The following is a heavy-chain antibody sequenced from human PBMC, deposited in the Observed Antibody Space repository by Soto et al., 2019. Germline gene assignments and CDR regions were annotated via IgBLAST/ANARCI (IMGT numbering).Heavy chain of an antibody. J-gene: IGHJ6*02. V-gene: IGHV1-18*01. CDR3: ARTCNTPSCQYGLDI. CDR2: INAYSGNT. Sequence: QVQLVQSGPEVRKPGASVKVSCKASGYTLPSYGISSVRQAPGQGHEWRGWINAYSGNTKYAQMLQGRLPMTADTSTSTASMELRSLRPADTAVYYCARTCNTPSCQYGLDIWGQGKTVSVSS. CDR1: GYTLPSYG. D-gene: IGHD2-2*01.